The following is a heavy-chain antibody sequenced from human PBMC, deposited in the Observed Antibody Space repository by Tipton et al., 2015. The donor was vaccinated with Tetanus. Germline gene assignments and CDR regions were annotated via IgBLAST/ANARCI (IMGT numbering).Heavy chain of an antibody. V-gene: IGHV3-48*03. CDR3: ARDKTRYDVLTGYYPFDF. CDR2: IGGSGRTI. CDR1: GFTFSDYE. D-gene: IGHD3-9*01. J-gene: IGHJ4*02. Sequence: SLRLSCAASGFTFSDYEMNWVRQAPGKGLEWVAYIGGSGRTIFYADSVKGRFTISRDNAKNSLFLQMNSLRAEDTAAYYCARDKTRYDVLTGYYPFDFWGQGTLVTVSS.